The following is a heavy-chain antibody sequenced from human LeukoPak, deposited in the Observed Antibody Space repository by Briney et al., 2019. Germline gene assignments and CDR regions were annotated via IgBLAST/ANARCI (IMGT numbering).Heavy chain of an antibody. CDR3: ARDQYSSSWYPPHFDY. J-gene: IGHJ4*02. Sequence: SQTLSLTCAISGDSVSSNSAAWNWIRQSPSRGLEWLGRTYYRSKWYNDYAVSVKSRITINPDTSKNQFSLQLNSVAPEDTAVYYCARDQYSSSWYPPHFDYWGQGTLVTVSS. V-gene: IGHV6-1*01. CDR1: GDSVSSNSAA. CDR2: TYYRSKWYN. D-gene: IGHD6-13*01.